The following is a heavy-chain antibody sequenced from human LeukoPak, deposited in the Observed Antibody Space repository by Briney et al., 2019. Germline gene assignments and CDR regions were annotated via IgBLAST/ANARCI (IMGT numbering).Heavy chain of an antibody. Sequence: SEALSLTCTVSGGSISSYYWSWIRQPPGKGLEWIGYIYYSGSTNYNPSLKSRVTISVDTSKNQFPLKLSSVTAADTAVYYCARVVAAAGHYYFDYWGQGTLVTVSS. V-gene: IGHV4-59*01. D-gene: IGHD6-13*01. CDR3: ARVVAAAGHYYFDY. CDR1: GGSISSYY. CDR2: IYYSGST. J-gene: IGHJ4*02.